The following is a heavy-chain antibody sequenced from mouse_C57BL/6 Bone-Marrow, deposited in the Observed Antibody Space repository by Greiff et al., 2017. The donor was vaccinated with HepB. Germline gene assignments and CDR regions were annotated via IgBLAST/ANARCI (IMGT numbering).Heavy chain of an antibody. CDR3: ATYGNYLWFAY. Sequence: QVHVKQSGAELVKPGASVKMSCKASGYTFTTYPIEWMKQNHGKSLEWIGNFHPYNDDTKYNEKFKGKATLTVEKSSSTVYLELSRLTSDDSAVYYCATYGNYLWFAYWGQGTLVTVSA. CDR2: FHPYNDDT. J-gene: IGHJ3*01. D-gene: IGHD2-1*01. CDR1: GYTFTTYP. V-gene: IGHV1-47*01.